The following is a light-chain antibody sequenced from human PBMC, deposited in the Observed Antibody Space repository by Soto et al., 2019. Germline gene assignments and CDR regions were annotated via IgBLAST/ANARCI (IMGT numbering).Light chain of an antibody. CDR2: YTS. CDR1: SSDAGAFGF. J-gene: IGLJ3*02. V-gene: IGLV2-11*01. CDR3: SSYAGNNVWV. Sequence: QSALAQPRSVSGSPGQSVTISCTRTSSDAGAFGFVSWFQQHPGKAPKLIMYYTSERPSGVPARFSGSRSGNTASLTVSGLQAEDEADYYCSSYAGNNVWVFGGGTKVTVL.